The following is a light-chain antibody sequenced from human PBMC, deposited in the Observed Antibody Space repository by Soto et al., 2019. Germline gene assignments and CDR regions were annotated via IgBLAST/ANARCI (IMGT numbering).Light chain of an antibody. V-gene: IGLV2-14*01. Sequence: QSVLTQPASVSGSPGQSITISYTGTINDVGGYNYVSWYQHHPGKAPKLMIYEVTNRPSGVSDRFSGSKSGNTSSLTISGLQAEDEADYYCSSYTITSTCVFGGGTKLTVL. CDR1: INDVGGYNY. CDR2: EVT. CDR3: SSYTITSTCV. J-gene: IGLJ2*01.